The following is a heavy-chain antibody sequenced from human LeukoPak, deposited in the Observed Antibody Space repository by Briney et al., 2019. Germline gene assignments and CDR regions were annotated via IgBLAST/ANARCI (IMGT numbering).Heavy chain of an antibody. CDR3: ARLKYAFWSGYSPSSDY. J-gene: IGHJ4*02. D-gene: IGHD3-3*01. CDR1: GDSISSGSYY. CDR2: IYTSGST. V-gene: IGHV4-61*02. Sequence: PSQTLSLTCTVSGDSISSGSYYWSWIRQPAGKGLEWIGRIYTSGSTNYNPSLKSRVTISVDTSKNQFSLKLSSVTAADTAVYYCARLKYAFWSGYSPSSDYWGQGTLVTVSS.